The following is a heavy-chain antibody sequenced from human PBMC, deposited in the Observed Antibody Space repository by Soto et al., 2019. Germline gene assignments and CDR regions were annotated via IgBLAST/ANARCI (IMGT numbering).Heavy chain of an antibody. Sequence: QVQLVESGGGVVQPGRSLRLSCAASELDFSNYAMDWVRQASGKGLEWVAGIWYDGSRKDYADSVKGRFTISRDNSKNTLYLQMNSLRVEDTAVYYCARGIQLVRTYRFDPWGQGTLVTVSS. D-gene: IGHD6-6*01. CDR2: IWYDGSRK. V-gene: IGHV3-33*01. CDR1: ELDFSNYA. J-gene: IGHJ5*02. CDR3: ARGIQLVRTYRFDP.